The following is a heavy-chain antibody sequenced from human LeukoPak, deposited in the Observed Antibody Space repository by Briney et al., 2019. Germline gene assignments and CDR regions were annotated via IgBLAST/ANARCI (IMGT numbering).Heavy chain of an antibody. D-gene: IGHD2-21*02. J-gene: IGHJ4*02. V-gene: IGHV6-1*01. CDR1: GDSVSSNSAV. Sequence: SQTLSLTCAISGDSVSSNSAVWNWIRQSPSRGLEWLGRTYYRSKWYNDYAVSVKSRITINPETSKNQVSLQLNSVTPEDTAVYYCARGLREDCGGDCYPFDCWGQGTLVTVSS. CDR3: ARGLREDCGGDCYPFDC. CDR2: TYYRSKWYN.